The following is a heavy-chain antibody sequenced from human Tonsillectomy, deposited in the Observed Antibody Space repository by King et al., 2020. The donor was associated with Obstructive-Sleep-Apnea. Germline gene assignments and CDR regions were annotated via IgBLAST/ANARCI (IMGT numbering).Heavy chain of an antibody. CDR1: GYSFTSYW. Sequence: QLVQSGAEVKKPGESLKISCKGSGYSFTSYWIGWVRQMPGKGLEGVGIIYSGDSDTRYSPSFQGQVTISAEKSISPAYLQGSSLKASDTAMYYCARQGEVDTAMVSPIDYWGQGTLVTVSS. D-gene: IGHD5-18*01. CDR2: IYSGDSDT. J-gene: IGHJ4*02. CDR3: ARQGEVDTAMVSPIDY. V-gene: IGHV5-51*01.